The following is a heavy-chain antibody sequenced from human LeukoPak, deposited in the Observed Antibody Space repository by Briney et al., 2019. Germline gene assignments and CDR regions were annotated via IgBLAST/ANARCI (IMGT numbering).Heavy chain of an antibody. D-gene: IGHD5-12*01. Sequence: GGSLRLSCAAPGFTFSSNYMSWVRQAPGKGLEWVSVIYSGGSTYYADSVKGRFTISRDNSKNTLYLQMNSLRAEDTAVYYCARDVELQEMATERSVAFDIWGQGTMVTVSS. J-gene: IGHJ3*02. CDR3: ARDVELQEMATERSVAFDI. CDR1: GFTFSSNY. CDR2: IYSGGST. V-gene: IGHV3-66*01.